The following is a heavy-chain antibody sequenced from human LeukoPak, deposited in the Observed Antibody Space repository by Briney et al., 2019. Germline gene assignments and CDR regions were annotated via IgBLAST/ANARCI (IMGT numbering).Heavy chain of an antibody. CDR3: ARDGSNSNWFDP. CDR1: GFTFSSYS. CDR2: ISSSSSYI. J-gene: IGHJ5*02. Sequence: GGSLRLSCAASGFTFSSYSMNWVRQAPGKGLEWVSSISSSSSYIYYADSVKGRFAISRDNAKNSLYLQMNSLRAEDTAVYYCARDGSNSNWFDPWGQGTLVTVSS. D-gene: IGHD4-11*01. V-gene: IGHV3-21*01.